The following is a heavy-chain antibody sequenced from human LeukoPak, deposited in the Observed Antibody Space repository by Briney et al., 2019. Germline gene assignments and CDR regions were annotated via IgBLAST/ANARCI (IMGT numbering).Heavy chain of an antibody. V-gene: IGHV3-11*04. CDR2: ISSSGSTI. CDR1: GFTFSDYY. CDR3: AASLGDYYYGMDV. Sequence: GGSLRLSCAASGFTFSDYYMSWIRQAPGNGLEWVSYISSSGSTIYYADSVKGRFTISRDNAKNSLYLQMNSLRAEDTAVYYCAASLGDYYYGMDVWGQGTTVTVSS. D-gene: IGHD3-16*01. J-gene: IGHJ6*02.